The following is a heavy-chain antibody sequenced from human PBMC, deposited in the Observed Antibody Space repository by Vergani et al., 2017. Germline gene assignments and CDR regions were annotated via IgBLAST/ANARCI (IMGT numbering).Heavy chain of an antibody. V-gene: IGHV1-58*02. Sequence: QMQLVQSGPEVKKPGTSVKVSCKASGFTFTSSAMQWVRQARGQRLEWIGWIVVGSGNTNYAQKFQERVTITRDMSTSTAYMELSSLRSEDTAVYYCARDTYYDFWSGYPSGYGMDVWGQGTTVTVSS. CDR3: ARDTYYDFWSGYPSGYGMDV. CDR2: IVVGSGNT. J-gene: IGHJ6*02. CDR1: GFTFTSSA. D-gene: IGHD3-3*01.